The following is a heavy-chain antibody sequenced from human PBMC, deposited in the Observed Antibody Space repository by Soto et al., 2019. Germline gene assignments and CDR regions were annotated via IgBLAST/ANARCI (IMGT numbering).Heavy chain of an antibody. CDR2: ISSESSVT. CDR3: ATVDY. V-gene: IGHV3-21*01. CDR1: GFTFNRDS. J-gene: IGHJ4*02. Sequence: GSLTHPCEASGFTFNRDSMSWGSKDQGTELECVAAISSESSVTRYADSLKGRFFIPREYAQTSLFFELNSLRPEVAAMSYCATVDYWGRGTLVTVSS.